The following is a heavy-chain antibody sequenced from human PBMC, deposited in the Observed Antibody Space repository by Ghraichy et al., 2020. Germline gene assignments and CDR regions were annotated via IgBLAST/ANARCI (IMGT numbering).Heavy chain of an antibody. V-gene: IGHV3-21*01. CDR3: ARDSSSWTNSFYYGMDV. Sequence: LSLTCAASGFTFSSSSMKWVRQAPGKGLEWVSFISSSSTYVYYADSVKGRFTISRDNARNSLYLQMDSLRAEDTAVYYCARDSSSWTNSFYYGMDVWGQGTTVTVSS. CDR2: ISSSSTYV. CDR1: GFTFSSSS. J-gene: IGHJ6*02. D-gene: IGHD6-13*01.